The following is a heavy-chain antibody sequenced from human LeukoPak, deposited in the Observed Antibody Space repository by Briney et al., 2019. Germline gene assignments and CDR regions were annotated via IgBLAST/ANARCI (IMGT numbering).Heavy chain of an antibody. CDR3: AREVVVTAITYYYYGMDV. J-gene: IGHJ6*02. CDR1: GGSISSGDYY. CDR2: IYYSGST. D-gene: IGHD2-21*02. V-gene: IGHV4-30-4*01. Sequence: SETLSLTCTVSGGSISSGDYYWSWIRQPPGKGLEWIGYIYYSGSTYYNPSLKSRVTISVDTSKNQFSLKLSSVTAADTAVYYCAREVVVTAITYYYYGMDVWGQGTTVTVSS.